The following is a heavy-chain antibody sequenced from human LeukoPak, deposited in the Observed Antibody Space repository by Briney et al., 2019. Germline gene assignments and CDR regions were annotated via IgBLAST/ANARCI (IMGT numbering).Heavy chain of an antibody. D-gene: IGHD3-10*01. J-gene: IGHJ6*03. CDR1: GFTFSSYG. Sequence: PGGSLRLSCAASGFTFSSYGMHWVRQAPGKGLEWVAVIWYGGSNKYYADSVKGRFTISRDNSKNTLYLQMNSLRAEDTAVYYCAKGMSYYYYYMDVWGKGTTVTVSS. V-gene: IGHV3-33*08. CDR3: AKGMSYYYYYMDV. CDR2: IWYGGSNK.